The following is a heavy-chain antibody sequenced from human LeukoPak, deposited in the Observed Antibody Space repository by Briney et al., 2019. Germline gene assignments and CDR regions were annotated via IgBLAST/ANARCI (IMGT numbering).Heavy chain of an antibody. CDR1: GYTFSNYD. CDR2: MNPNSGTT. V-gene: IGHV1-8*03. J-gene: IGHJ6*03. CDR3: ARGRSPGTSMEYYYYMDV. Sequence: EALVKVSCKASGYTFSNYDINWVRQATGQGLEWMGWMNPNSGTTGYAQKFLGRVTITRNTSISTTYMELSSLRSEDTAVYYCARGRSPGTSMEYYYYMDVWGKGTTVTVSS. D-gene: IGHD1-1*01.